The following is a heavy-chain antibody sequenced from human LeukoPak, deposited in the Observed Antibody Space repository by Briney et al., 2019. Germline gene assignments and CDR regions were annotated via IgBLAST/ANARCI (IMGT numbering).Heavy chain of an antibody. CDR3: ARDIADSGSPGGDY. Sequence: SETLSLTCTISGGSISSGSYYWSWIRQPAGKGLEWIGRIYTSGSTNYNPSLKSRVTISVDTSKNQISLKLSSVTAADTAVYYCARDIADSGSPGGDYWGQGTLVTVSS. V-gene: IGHV4-61*02. CDR1: GGSISSGSYY. J-gene: IGHJ4*02. CDR2: IYTSGST. D-gene: IGHD1-26*01.